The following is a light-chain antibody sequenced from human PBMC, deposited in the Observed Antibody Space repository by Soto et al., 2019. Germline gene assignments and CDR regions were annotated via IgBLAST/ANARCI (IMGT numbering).Light chain of an antibody. CDR2: DVY. CDR1: SSDVGRYKF. Sequence: SVLTQPASVFGSPGQSITISCTGTSSDVGRYKFVSWYQQHPGKAPKVMIYDVYNRPSGVSHRFSGSKSGDTASLTISGLQAEDEADYYCTSYTSSTPFYVFGTGTKVTVL. CDR3: TSYTSSTPFYV. J-gene: IGLJ1*01. V-gene: IGLV2-14*03.